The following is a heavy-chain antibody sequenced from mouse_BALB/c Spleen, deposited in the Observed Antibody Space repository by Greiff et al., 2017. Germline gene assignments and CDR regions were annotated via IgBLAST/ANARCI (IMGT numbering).Heavy chain of an antibody. CDR1: GFAFSSYD. CDR2: ISSGGGST. D-gene: IGHD4-1*01. Sequence: EVQRVESGGGLVKPGGSLKLSCAASGFAFSSYDMSWVRQTPEKRLEWVAYISSGGGSTYYPDTVKGRFTISRDNAKNTLYLQMSSLKSEDTAMYYCASQLGRYAMDYWGQGTSVTVSS. V-gene: IGHV5-12-1*01. CDR3: ASQLGRYAMDY. J-gene: IGHJ4*01.